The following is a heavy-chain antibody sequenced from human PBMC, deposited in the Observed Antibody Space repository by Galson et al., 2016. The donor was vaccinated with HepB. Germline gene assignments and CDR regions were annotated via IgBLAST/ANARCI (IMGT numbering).Heavy chain of an antibody. CDR1: GYNFTNYA. J-gene: IGHJ4*02. CDR3: ARVHLGAVETFDY. V-gene: IGHV1-3*01. CDR2: INAANTNT. D-gene: IGHD6-19*01. Sequence: SVKVSCKASGYNFTNYAMHWVRQAPGQRFEWMGWINAANTNTKYSQKLQGRATITRDTSATTAYLELTSLRFEDTAVYYCARVHLGAVETFDYWGQGTLVTVSS.